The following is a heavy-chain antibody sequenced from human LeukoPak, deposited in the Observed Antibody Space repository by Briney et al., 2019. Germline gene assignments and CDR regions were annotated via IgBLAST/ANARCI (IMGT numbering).Heavy chain of an antibody. CDR3: ARVGCSGGSCYYYYGMDV. J-gene: IGHJ6*02. V-gene: IGHV3-21*01. CDR2: IRSSSSYI. D-gene: IGHD2-15*01. Sequence: GGSLRLSCAASGFTFSSYSMNWVRQAPGKGLEWVSSIRSSSSYIYYADSVKGRFTISRDNAKNSLYLQMNSLRAEDTAVYYCARVGCSGGSCYYYYGMDVWGQGTTVTVSS. CDR1: GFTFSSYS.